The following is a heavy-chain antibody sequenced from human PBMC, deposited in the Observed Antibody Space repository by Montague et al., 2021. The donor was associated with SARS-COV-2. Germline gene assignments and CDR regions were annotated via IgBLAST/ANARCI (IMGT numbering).Heavy chain of an antibody. CDR1: GGSVSSGGFY. Sequence: SETLSLICTVSGGSVSSGGFYWNWIRQPPGKGLEWIGYMYSSGSTNYNPSLKSRVTISLDASKNQFSLRLSSVTPADTAAYYCTREGGYWSQGTLVTVSS. D-gene: IGHD1-26*01. CDR3: TREGGY. J-gene: IGHJ4*02. CDR2: MYSSGST. V-gene: IGHV4-61*08.